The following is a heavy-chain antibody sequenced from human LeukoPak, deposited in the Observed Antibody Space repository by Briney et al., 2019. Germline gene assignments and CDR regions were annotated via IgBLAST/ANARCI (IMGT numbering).Heavy chain of an antibody. Sequence: GESLKISCKVSGYSFTTYWIGWVRQMPGKGLEWMGIIYPGDSDTKYSPSFQGQVTISADKPISTAYLQWSSLRASDTAMYYCARLTVDDDNWFDPWGQGTLVTVSS. CDR3: ARLTVDDDNWFDP. D-gene: IGHD1-1*01. CDR2: IYPGDSDT. CDR1: GYSFTTYW. J-gene: IGHJ5*02. V-gene: IGHV5-51*01.